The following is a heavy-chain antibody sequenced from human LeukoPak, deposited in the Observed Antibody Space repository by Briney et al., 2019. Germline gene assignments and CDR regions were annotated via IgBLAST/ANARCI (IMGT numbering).Heavy chain of an antibody. CDR1: GFTFSSYA. D-gene: IGHD2-15*01. J-gene: IGHJ4*02. Sequence: PGRSLRLSCAASGFTFSSYAMHWVRQAPGKGLEWVAVISYDGSNKYYADSVKGRFTISRDNAKNSLYLQMNSLRAEDTAVYYCARGYCSGGSCYLSALDYWGQGTLVTVSS. CDR3: ARGYCSGGSCYLSALDY. V-gene: IGHV3-30-3*01. CDR2: ISYDGSNK.